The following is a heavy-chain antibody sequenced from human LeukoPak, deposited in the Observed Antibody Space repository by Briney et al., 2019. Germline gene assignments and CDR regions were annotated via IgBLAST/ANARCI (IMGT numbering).Heavy chain of an antibody. D-gene: IGHD3-22*01. Sequence: SETLSLTCTVSGGSISRGSYYWSWIRQPAGKGLEWIGRIYTSGSTNYNPSLKSRVTISVDTSKNQFSLKLSSVTAADTAVYYCARGGAYYYDSSGMFDPWGQGTLVTVSS. J-gene: IGHJ5*02. CDR2: IYTSGST. CDR1: GGSISRGSYY. V-gene: IGHV4-61*02. CDR3: ARGGAYYYDSSGMFDP.